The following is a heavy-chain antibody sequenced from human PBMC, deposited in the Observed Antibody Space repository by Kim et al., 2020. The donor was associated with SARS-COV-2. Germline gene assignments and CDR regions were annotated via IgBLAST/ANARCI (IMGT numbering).Heavy chain of an antibody. V-gene: IGHV3-23*01. J-gene: IGHJ4*02. CDR3: AKVPPNYYDSSGYGSGIDY. Sequence: GGSLRLSCAASGFTFSSYAMSWVRQAPGKGLEWVSAISGSGGSTYYADSVKGRFTISRDNSKNTLNLQMNSLRAEDTAVYYCAKVPPNYYDSSGYGSGIDYWGQGTLVTVSS. CDR2: ISGSGGST. D-gene: IGHD3-22*01. CDR1: GFTFSSYA.